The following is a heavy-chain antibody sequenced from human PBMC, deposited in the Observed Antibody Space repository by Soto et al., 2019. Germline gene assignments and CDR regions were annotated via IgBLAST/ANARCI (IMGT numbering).Heavy chain of an antibody. Sequence: QGQLVQSGAEVKKPGASVKVSCKASGYTFSTYGVSWVRQAPGQGLEWMGWITVSNGNTNYIDNLQGRVTMTTDPSTTTAYMELWRLRSDDTAVYYCARSYSYGSYWYFDDWGQGTLVIVSS. J-gene: IGHJ4*02. V-gene: IGHV1-18*04. D-gene: IGHD5-18*01. CDR1: GYTFSTYG. CDR3: ARSYSYGSYWYFDD. CDR2: ITVSNGNT.